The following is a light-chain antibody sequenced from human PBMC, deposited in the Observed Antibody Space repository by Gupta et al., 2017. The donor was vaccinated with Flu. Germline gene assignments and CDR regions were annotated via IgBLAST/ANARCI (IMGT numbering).Light chain of an antibody. CDR1: QSLVSGDGNTY. V-gene: IGKV2-30*01. CDR3: MLAYHWYPST. Sequence: TPGQPAAISCRSSQSLVSGDGNTYLHWFQQRKGQYPRSLIYKVSNREAGVVDRFSGSGSATDFILKISSVEAEDIATYYCMLAYHWYPSTLGQGTKVDIK. J-gene: IGKJ2*01. CDR2: KVS.